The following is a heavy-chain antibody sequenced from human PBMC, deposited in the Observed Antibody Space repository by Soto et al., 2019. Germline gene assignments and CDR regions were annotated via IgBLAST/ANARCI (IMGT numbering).Heavy chain of an antibody. J-gene: IGHJ4*02. CDR1: GFNVSSNY. D-gene: IGHD4-17*01. CDR2: IYSGGST. CDR3: ARDYGDYYFDY. V-gene: IGHV3-66*01. Sequence: GGSLRLSCAVSGFNVSSNYMNWVRQAPGKGLEWVSVIYSGGSTYYADSVKGRFTISRDNSKNTLHLQMNRLRAEDTAVYYCARDYGDYYFDYWGQGTLVTVSS.